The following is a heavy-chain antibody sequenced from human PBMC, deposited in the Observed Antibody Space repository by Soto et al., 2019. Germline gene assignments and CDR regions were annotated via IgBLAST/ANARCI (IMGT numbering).Heavy chain of an antibody. CDR3: ERDEGWNYHAFDI. CDR1: GGTFSSYA. Sequence: QVQLVQSGAEVKKPGSSVKVSCKASGGTFSSYAISWVRQAPGQGLEWMGGIIPIFGTATYAQKFQGRVTITADKSTSTAYMELSRLRSEDTAVYYCERDEGWNYHAFDIWGQGTMVTVSS. CDR2: IIPIFGTA. D-gene: IGHD1-7*01. J-gene: IGHJ3*02. V-gene: IGHV1-69*06.